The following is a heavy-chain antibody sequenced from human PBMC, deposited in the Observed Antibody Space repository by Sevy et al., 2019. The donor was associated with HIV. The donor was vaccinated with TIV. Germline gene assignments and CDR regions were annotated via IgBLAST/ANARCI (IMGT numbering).Heavy chain of an antibody. D-gene: IGHD4-17*01. V-gene: IGHV3-48*03. Sequence: GGSLRLSCTASGFTFSSYEMNWVRRAPGKGLEWVSYISNSGSTIPYSDSVKGRFTISRDNAKNSLYLQMNSLRAEDTAVYYCARDLPPSATTVPHFDYWGRGTLVTVSS. CDR3: ARDLPPSATTVPHFDY. CDR1: GFTFSSYE. CDR2: ISNSGSTI. J-gene: IGHJ4*02.